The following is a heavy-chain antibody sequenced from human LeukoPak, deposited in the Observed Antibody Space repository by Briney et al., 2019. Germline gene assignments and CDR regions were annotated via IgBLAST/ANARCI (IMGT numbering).Heavy chain of an antibody. CDR2: IVVGSGNT. CDR3: AAIGIRDSVYYIDY. J-gene: IGHJ4*02. Sequence: SVKVSCKASGFIFTSSAMQWVRQARGQRLEWIGWIVVGSGNTNYAQKFQERVTITRDMSTSTAYMELSSLRSEDTAVYYCAAIGIRDSVYYIDYGGQGTLVTVSS. V-gene: IGHV1-58*02. D-gene: IGHD3-22*01. CDR1: GFIFTSSA.